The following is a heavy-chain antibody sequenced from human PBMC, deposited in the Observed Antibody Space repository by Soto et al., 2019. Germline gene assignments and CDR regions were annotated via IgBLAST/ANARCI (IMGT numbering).Heavy chain of an antibody. D-gene: IGHD3-16*01. J-gene: IGHJ4*02. CDR2: FYRDGNT. CDR3: ARDSAVGDQLGRFDC. V-gene: IGHV3-53*01. Sequence: EEQLVESGGGLIQPGGSLRLSCSASGFTFSSRSMSWVRQAPGQGLEWISVFYRDGNTLYGDFVRGRFTMSRDNSKNTLYLQMNSLTVEDTSVYYCARDSAVGDQLGRFDCWGQGTLVTVSS. CDR1: GFTFSSRS.